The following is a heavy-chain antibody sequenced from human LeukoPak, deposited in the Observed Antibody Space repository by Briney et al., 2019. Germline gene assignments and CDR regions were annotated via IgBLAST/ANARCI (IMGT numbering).Heavy chain of an antibody. CDR3: ARGGYYDILTGYLNWFDP. D-gene: IGHD3-9*01. V-gene: IGHV5-51*01. CDR2: IYPGDSDT. J-gene: IGHJ5*02. CDR1: GYSFTSYC. Sequence: GESLKISCKGAGYSFTSYCIGWVRQIPGKGLEWMGIIYPGDSDTRYSPSFQGQVTISADKSISTAYLQWSSLKASDTAMYYCARGGYYDILTGYLNWFDPWGQGTLVTVSS.